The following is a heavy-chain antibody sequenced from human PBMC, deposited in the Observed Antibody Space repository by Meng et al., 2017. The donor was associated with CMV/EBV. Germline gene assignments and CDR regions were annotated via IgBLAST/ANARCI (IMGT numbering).Heavy chain of an antibody. D-gene: IGHD3-10*01. V-gene: IGHV5-51*01. CDR3: ARQIPNYYGSGSYYRLGWFDP. J-gene: IGHJ5*02. CDR1: GYSFTSYW. CDR2: IYPGDSDT. Sequence: GESLKISCKGSGYSFTSYWIGWVRQMPGKGLEWMGTIYPGDSDTRYSPSFQGQVTISADKSISTAYLQWSSLKASDTAMYYCARQIPNYYGSGSYYRLGWFDPWGQGTLVTVSS.